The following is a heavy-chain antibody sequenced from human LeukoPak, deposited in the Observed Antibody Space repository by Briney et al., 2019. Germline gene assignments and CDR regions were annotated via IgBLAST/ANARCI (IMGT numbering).Heavy chain of an antibody. J-gene: IGHJ4*02. CDR1: GGSISSYY. CDR2: IYYSGST. D-gene: IGHD3/OR15-3a*01. CDR3: ARQTGSGLFILP. V-gene: IGHV4-59*08. Sequence: SSETLSLTCTVSGGSISSYYWSWIRQPPGKGLEWIGYIYYSGSTNYNPSLKGRVTISVDTSKNQFSLKLTSVTAADTAVYYYARQTGSGLFILPGGQGTLVTVSS.